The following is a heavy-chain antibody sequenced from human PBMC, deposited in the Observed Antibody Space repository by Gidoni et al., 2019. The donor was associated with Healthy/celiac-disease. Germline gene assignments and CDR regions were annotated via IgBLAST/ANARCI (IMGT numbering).Heavy chain of an antibody. CDR3: ARDRVTAAGTLYYYYGMDV. J-gene: IGHJ6*02. CDR2: IWYDGSNK. V-gene: IGHV3-33*01. CDR1: GFTFSSYG. D-gene: IGHD6-13*01. Sequence: GFTFSSYGMHWVRQAPGKGLEWVAVIWYDGSNKYYADSVKGRFTITRDNSKNTLYLKMNSLRAEDTAVYYCARDRVTAAGTLYYYYGMDVWGQGTTVTVSS.